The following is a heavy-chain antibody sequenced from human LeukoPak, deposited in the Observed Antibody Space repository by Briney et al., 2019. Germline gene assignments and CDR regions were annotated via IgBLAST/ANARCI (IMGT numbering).Heavy chain of an antibody. Sequence: GRSLRLSCAASGFTFSSYGMHWVRQAPGKGQGWVAVIWYDGSNKYYANSGNGRFTISRDNSKNTPYLQMISLRAENTAVYYCAARGDARDYWGQGTLVTVSS. CDR1: GFTFSSYG. J-gene: IGHJ4*02. CDR3: AARGDARDY. CDR2: IWYDGSNK. D-gene: IGHD2-21*01. V-gene: IGHV3-33*01.